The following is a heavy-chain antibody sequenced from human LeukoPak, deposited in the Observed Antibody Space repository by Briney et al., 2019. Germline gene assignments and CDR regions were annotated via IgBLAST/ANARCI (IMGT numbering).Heavy chain of an antibody. D-gene: IGHD2-2*01. CDR1: GFTFSGYA. J-gene: IGHJ4*02. CDR3: ASQLLGY. V-gene: IGHV3-30-3*01. CDR2: ISYDGSNK. Sequence: GGSLRLSCAASGFTFSGYAMHWVRQAPGKGLEWVAVISYDGSNKYYADSVKGRFTISRDNSKNTLYLQMNSLRAEDTAVYYCASQLLGYWGQGTLVTVSS.